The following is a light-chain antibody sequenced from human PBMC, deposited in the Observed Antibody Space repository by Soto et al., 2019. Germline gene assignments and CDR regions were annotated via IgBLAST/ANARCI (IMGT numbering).Light chain of an antibody. V-gene: IGKV1-12*01. CDR3: QQANSVPFT. Sequence: DVQMTQSPSSVSASVGDRVTITCRASQAVSSWLAWYQQKPGKAPKLLIFAASSVQSGVPSRFSGSGSGTDFTLTISSLQPEDFATYYCQQANSVPFTFGPGTKVDIK. CDR2: AAS. J-gene: IGKJ3*01. CDR1: QAVSSW.